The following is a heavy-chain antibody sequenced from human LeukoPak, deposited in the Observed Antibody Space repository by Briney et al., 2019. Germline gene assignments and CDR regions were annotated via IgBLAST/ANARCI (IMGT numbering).Heavy chain of an antibody. CDR3: AREHSIAVAGTLDY. Sequence: GGSLRLSCAASGFIFSSYGMHWVRQAPGKGLEWVAVISYDGSNKYYADSVKGRFTISRDNSKNTLYLQMNSLRAEDTAVYYCAREHSIAVAGTLDYWGQGTLVTVSS. V-gene: IGHV3-30*19. J-gene: IGHJ4*02. CDR2: ISYDGSNK. CDR1: GFIFSSYG. D-gene: IGHD6-19*01.